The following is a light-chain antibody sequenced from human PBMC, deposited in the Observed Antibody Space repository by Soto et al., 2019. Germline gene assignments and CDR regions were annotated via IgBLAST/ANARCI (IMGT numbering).Light chain of an antibody. J-gene: IGKJ1*01. V-gene: IGKV1-39*01. Sequence: DIQMTQSPSSLSASVGDRDTITCRASQSISSYLNWYQQKPGKAPKLLIYAASSLQSGVPSRFSGSGSGTNFTLTISSLQPEDFATYYCQQRRAFGQGTRWISN. CDR1: QSISSY. CDR2: AAS. CDR3: QQRRA.